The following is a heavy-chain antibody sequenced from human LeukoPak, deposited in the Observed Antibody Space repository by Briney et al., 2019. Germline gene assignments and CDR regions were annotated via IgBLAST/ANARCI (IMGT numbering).Heavy chain of an antibody. Sequence: GESLKISCKTSGYTFTNYWIGWVRQMPGKGLEWMGIIYPDDSDTRYSPSFQRQVTISADKSISTAYLQWSSLKASDTAMYYCATSRGYSSGWIDYWGQGTLVTVSS. J-gene: IGHJ4*02. CDR2: IYPDDSDT. D-gene: IGHD6-19*01. V-gene: IGHV5-51*01. CDR3: ATSRGYSSGWIDY. CDR1: GYTFTNYW.